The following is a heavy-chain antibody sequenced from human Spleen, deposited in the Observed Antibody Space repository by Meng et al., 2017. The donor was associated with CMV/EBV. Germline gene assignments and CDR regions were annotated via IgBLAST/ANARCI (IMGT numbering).Heavy chain of an antibody. CDR3: ARGEVPAATTDY. CDR1: GYTFTDHY. V-gene: IGHV1-2*02. Sequence: ASVKVSCKASGYTFTDHYFHWVRQAPGQGLEWMGWIHPQSGVTNYAQKFQARVTLTRDTSINTGYMELSRLTSDDTAVYYCARGEVPAATTDYWGQGTLVTVSS. J-gene: IGHJ4*02. D-gene: IGHD2-2*01. CDR2: IHPQSGVT.